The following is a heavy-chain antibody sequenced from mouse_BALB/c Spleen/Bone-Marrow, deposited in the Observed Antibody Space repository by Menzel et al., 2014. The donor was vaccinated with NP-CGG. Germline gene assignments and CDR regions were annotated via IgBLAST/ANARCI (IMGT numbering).Heavy chain of an antibody. V-gene: IGHV5-6-3*01. CDR3: GRDNYYDYDGFAY. Sequence: EVQLVESGGGLVQPGGSLKISCAASGFTFSSYGMSWVRQTPDKRLDLVATINSNGGSTYYPDSVKGRFTISRDNAKNTLYLQTSSLKSEDTAMYYCGRDNYYDYDGFAYWGQGTLVTVSA. CDR2: INSNGGST. CDR1: GFTFSSYG. J-gene: IGHJ3*01. D-gene: IGHD2-4*01.